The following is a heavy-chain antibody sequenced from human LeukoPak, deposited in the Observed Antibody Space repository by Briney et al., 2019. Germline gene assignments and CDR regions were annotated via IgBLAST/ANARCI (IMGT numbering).Heavy chain of an antibody. CDR1: GASISSGDYH. Sequence: SETLSLTCTVSGASISSGDYHWNWIRQPPGKGLEWIGFIHDSGSTYYNPSLKSRVSISRDMSKNQLSLMLSSVTAADTAVYYCASSPPVVPAAIPRAYYYMDVWGKGTTVTVSS. J-gene: IGHJ6*03. V-gene: IGHV4-30-4*01. CDR3: ASSPPVVPAAIPRAYYYMDV. CDR2: IHDSGST. D-gene: IGHD2-2*02.